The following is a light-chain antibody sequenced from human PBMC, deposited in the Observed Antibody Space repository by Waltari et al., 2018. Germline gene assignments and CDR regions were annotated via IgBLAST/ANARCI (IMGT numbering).Light chain of an antibody. Sequence: DIQMTQSPSSLSASVGDRVTISCRASQSISRFLNWYQQKPGKAPKLLIYTASSLQSGVPSRFSGSGSGTYFTHTISSLQLEDFATYYCQRSRRTFGQGTKVEIK. V-gene: IGKV1-39*01. CDR2: TAS. CDR3: QRSRRT. J-gene: IGKJ1*01. CDR1: QSISRF.